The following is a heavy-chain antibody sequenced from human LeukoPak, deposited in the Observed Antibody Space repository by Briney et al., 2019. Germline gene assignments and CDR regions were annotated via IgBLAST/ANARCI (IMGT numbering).Heavy chain of an antibody. J-gene: IGHJ6*03. CDR2: IKQDGSEK. CDR1: GFTFSSYW. CDR3: AREYGSGSYMGPRYYYYYYMDV. V-gene: IGHV3-7*01. D-gene: IGHD3-10*01. Sequence: AGGSLRLSCAASGFTFSSYWMSWVRQAPGKGLEWVANIKQDGSEKYYVDSVKGRFTISRDNAKNSLYLQMNSLRAEDTAVYYCAREYGSGSYMGPRYYYYYYMDVWGKGTTVTVSS.